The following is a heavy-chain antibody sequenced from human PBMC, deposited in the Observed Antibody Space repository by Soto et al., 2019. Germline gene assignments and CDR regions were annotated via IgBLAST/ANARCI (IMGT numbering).Heavy chain of an antibody. CDR2: MSYDGSDT. J-gene: IGHJ4*02. Sequence: PGGSLRLSCVGSGFIFSNNGMHWVRQTPGKGLEWLAFMSYDGSDTFYADSVKDRFTISRDNSKNTLFLHMSNLRAEDTAMYYCTIVRVADSALDHWGQGTLVTVSS. CDR3: TIVRVADSALDH. D-gene: IGHD3-10*02. CDR1: GFIFSNNG. V-gene: IGHV3-30*02.